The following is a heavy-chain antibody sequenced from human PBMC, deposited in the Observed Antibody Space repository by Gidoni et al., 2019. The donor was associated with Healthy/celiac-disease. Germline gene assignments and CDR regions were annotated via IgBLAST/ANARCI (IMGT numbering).Heavy chain of an antibody. Sequence: QVQLVQSGAEVKKPGSSVKVSCKASGGTFSRYAISCVRQAPGQGLEWMGGIIPIFGTANYAQKFQGRVTITADESTSTAYMELSSLRSEDTAVYYCARGSLRQWLVFSAFDIWGQGTMVTVSS. CDR3: ARGSLRQWLVFSAFDI. V-gene: IGHV1-69*01. CDR1: GGTFSRYA. J-gene: IGHJ3*02. CDR2: IIPIFGTA. D-gene: IGHD6-19*01.